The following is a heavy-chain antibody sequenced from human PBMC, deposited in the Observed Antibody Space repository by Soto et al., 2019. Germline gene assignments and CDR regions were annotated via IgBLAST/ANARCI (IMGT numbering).Heavy chain of an antibody. CDR3: ARGNNSHSSSSVFGY. J-gene: IGHJ4*02. CDR2: INPSGGST. V-gene: IGHV1-46*01. D-gene: IGHD6-6*01. Sequence: ASVKISCKASGYTFTSYYMPWVRQAPRQGLEWMGIINPSGGSTSYAQKFQSRVTMTRDTSTSTVYMELSSLRSEDTAVYYCARGNNSHSSSSVFGYWGQGTLVTVSS. CDR1: GYTFTSYY.